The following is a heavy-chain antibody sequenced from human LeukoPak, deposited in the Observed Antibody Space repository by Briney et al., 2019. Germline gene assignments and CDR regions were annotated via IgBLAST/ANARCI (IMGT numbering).Heavy chain of an antibody. CDR1: GDSISLYY. CDR2: INHSGST. CDR3: ARLRWFPRAFDI. D-gene: IGHD4-23*01. V-gene: IGHV4-34*01. J-gene: IGHJ3*02. Sequence: SETLSLTCSVSGDSISLYYWSWIRQPPGKGLEWVGQINHSGSTNYNPSLKSRVTISVDTSKNQFSLKLSSVTAADTAVYYCARLRWFPRAFDIWGQGTIITVSS.